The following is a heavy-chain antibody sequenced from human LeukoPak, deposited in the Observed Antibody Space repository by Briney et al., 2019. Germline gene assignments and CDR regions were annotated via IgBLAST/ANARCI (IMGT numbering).Heavy chain of an antibody. Sequence: GGSLRLSCAVSRFTVSRYYMSWVRQAPGKGLEWVSIIYSGDNTYYADSVKGRFTISRDNSKNTLYLQMNSLRVEDTAVYYCARDRGSGYDPGYFDYWGQGTLVTVSS. CDR1: RFTVSRYY. CDR3: ARDRGSGYDPGYFDY. V-gene: IGHV3-66*01. D-gene: IGHD5-12*01. J-gene: IGHJ4*02. CDR2: IYSGDNT.